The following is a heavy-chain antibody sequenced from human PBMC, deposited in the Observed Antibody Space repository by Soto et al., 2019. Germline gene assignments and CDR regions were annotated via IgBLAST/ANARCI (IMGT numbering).Heavy chain of an antibody. J-gene: IGHJ6*02. D-gene: IGHD1-26*01. CDR3: ARASVGATGLYYYYYRMDV. V-gene: IGHV4-31*03. CDR1: GDSISRGGFY. Sequence: QVQLQESGPGLVKPSQTLSLTCTVSGDSISRGGFYWSWIRQHPVKGLEWIGYIYYSGSTDYNPSLKSRVTISVDSSKNQFSLKLSAVTAADTAVYYCARASVGATGLYYYYYRMDVWGQGTTVTVSS. CDR2: IYYSGST.